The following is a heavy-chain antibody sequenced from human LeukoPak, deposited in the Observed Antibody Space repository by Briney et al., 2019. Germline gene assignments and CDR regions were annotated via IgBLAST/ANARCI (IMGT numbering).Heavy chain of an antibody. D-gene: IGHD2-2*01. CDR3: ARVGCSSTSCYEYFQH. Sequence: GASVKVTCKGSGCTFTAYYMHWVRQAPGQGLEWMGWFNPNSGGTNYAQKFQGRVTMTRDTSISTAYMELSRLRSDDTAVYYCARVGCSSTSCYEYFQHWGQGTLVTVSS. CDR2: FNPNSGGT. CDR1: GCTFTAYY. J-gene: IGHJ1*01. V-gene: IGHV1-2*02.